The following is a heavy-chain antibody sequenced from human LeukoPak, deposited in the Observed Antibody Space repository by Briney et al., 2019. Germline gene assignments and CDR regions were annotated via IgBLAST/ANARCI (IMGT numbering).Heavy chain of an antibody. CDR1: GFTFSSYS. V-gene: IGHV3-48*01. CDR3: ARASGDFDY. J-gene: IGHJ4*02. D-gene: IGHD6-25*01. CDR2: ISSSSSTI. Sequence: GGSLRLSCAASGFTFSSYSMNWVRQAPGKGLEWVSYISSSSSTIYYADSVRGQFTISRDNAKNSLYLQMNSLRAEDTAVYYCARASGDFDYWGQGTLVTVSS.